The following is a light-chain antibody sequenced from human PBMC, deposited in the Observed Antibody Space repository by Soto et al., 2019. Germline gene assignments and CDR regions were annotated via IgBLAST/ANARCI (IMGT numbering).Light chain of an antibody. CDR1: SSDLGSYKF. CDR3: CSYAGSSTLI. J-gene: IGLJ2*01. V-gene: IGLV2-23*01. CDR2: EGS. Sequence: QSALTQPASVSGSPGQSITISCTGTSSDLGSYKFVSWYQHHPGKAPKLMIYEGSKRPSGVSNRFSGSKSGNTASLTISGLQAEDEAAYYCCSYAGSSTLIFGGGTKVTVL.